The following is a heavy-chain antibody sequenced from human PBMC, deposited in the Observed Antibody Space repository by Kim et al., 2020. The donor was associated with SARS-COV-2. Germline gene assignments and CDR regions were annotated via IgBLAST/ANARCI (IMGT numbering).Heavy chain of an antibody. Sequence: GGTNYAQKFQGRVTMTRDTSISTVYLELTSLRSDDTAVYYCARSSLLDFDYWGQGILVTVSS. J-gene: IGHJ4*02. CDR3: ARSSLLDFDY. D-gene: IGHD3-16*02. V-gene: IGHV1-2*02. CDR2: GGT.